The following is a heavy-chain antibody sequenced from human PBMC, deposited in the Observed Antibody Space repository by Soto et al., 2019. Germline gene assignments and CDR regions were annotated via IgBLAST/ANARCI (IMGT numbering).Heavy chain of an antibody. V-gene: IGHV4-31*03. Sequence: LSLTFTVSGGSISSGGYYWSWIRQHPGKGLEWIGYIYYSGCTYYNPSLKSRVTISVDTSKNQFSLKLSSVTAADTAVYYCARDSGYGSGNSVNHYLDYWGHGTLVTVSS. CDR3: ARDSGYGSGNSVNHYLDY. CDR2: IYYSGCT. CDR1: GGSISSGGYY. J-gene: IGHJ4*01. D-gene: IGHD3-10*01.